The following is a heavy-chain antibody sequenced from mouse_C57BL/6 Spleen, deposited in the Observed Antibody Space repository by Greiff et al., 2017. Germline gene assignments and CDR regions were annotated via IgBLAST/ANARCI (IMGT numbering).Heavy chain of an antibody. CDR1: GYAFSSSW. D-gene: IGHD1-1*01. J-gene: IGHJ2*01. CDR2: IYPGDGDT. V-gene: IGHV1-82*01. Sequence: QVQLQQSGPELVKPGASVKISCKASGYAFSSSWMNWVKQRPGKGLEWIGRIYPGDGDTNYNQKFKGKATLTVDKSSSTAYMQLSSLTSEDSAVYYCAISDYYGSQFDYWGQGTTLTVSS. CDR3: AISDYYGSQFDY.